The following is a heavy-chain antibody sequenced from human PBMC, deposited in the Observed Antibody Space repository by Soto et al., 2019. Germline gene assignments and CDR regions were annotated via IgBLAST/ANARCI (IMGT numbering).Heavy chain of an antibody. Sequence: ASVKVSCKASAYSFTTYHIHWVRQAPGQGLEWMGLINPDAGATNYAQRFQGRLRLTRDTSTSTVYMELRSLRFDDTAVYFCARGDIVLVPASEGNWFDPWGQGTLVTVSS. J-gene: IGHJ5*02. CDR3: ARGDIVLVPASEGNWFDP. D-gene: IGHD2-2*01. V-gene: IGHV1-46*01. CDR2: INPDAGAT. CDR1: AYSFTTYH.